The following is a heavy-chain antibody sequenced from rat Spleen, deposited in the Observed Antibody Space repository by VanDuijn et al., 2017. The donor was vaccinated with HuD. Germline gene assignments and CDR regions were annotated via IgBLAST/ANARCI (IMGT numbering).Heavy chain of an antibody. V-gene: IGHV5-20*01. J-gene: IGHJ2*01. Sequence: EVQLVESGGGSVQPGGSMKLSCAASGFTFSNYGMAWVRQAPKKGLEWFTYINYDGGGTYYRDSVKGRFTISRDDAKNTLYLQMDSLRSEDTATYYCTTGTFWGQGVMVTVSS. CDR1: GFTFSNYG. CDR3: TTGTF. CDR2: INYDGGGT.